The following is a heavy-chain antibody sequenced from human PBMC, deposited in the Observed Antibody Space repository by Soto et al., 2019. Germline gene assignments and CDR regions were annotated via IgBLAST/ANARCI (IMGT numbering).Heavy chain of an antibody. Sequence: QVQLVQSGAEVKKPGSSVKVSCKASGGTFSSHGISWVRQAPGQGLEWMGGIIPIFGTANYAQKFQGRVTIIADESTSTAYMELSSVRSEDTAVYYCARPGGRGDYYTGVDVWGQGTTVTVSS. CDR3: ARPGGRGDYYTGVDV. J-gene: IGHJ6*02. V-gene: IGHV1-69*12. CDR1: GGTFSSHG. D-gene: IGHD1-26*01. CDR2: IIPIFGTA.